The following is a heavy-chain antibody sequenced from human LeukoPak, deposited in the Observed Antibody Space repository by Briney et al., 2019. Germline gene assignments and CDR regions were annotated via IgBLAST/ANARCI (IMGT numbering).Heavy chain of an antibody. CDR3: AREDYYDSSGYLDY. CDR2: IYYSGTT. D-gene: IGHD3-22*01. V-gene: IGHV4-31*03. Sequence: SETPSLTCTVSGGSISSSGYYWSWLRQHPGKGLEWIGYIYYSGTTYYNPSLKSRVTISVDTSKNQFSLKLFSVTAADTAVYYCAREDYYDSSGYLDYWGQGTLVTVSS. CDR1: GGSISSSGYY. J-gene: IGHJ4*02.